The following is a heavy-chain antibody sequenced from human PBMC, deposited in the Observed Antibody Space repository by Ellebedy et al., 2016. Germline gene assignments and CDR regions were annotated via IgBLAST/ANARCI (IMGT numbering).Heavy chain of an antibody. CDR3: AKDRRGVFDY. D-gene: IGHD3-16*01. CDR1: GFTFDDYT. CDR2: ISWDGGST. V-gene: IGHV3-43*01. Sequence: GESLKISCAASGFTFDDYTMHWVRQAPGKGLEWVSLISWDGGSTYYADSVKGRFTISRDNSKNSLYLQMNSLRTEDTALYYCAKDRRGVFDYWGQGTLVTVSS. J-gene: IGHJ4*02.